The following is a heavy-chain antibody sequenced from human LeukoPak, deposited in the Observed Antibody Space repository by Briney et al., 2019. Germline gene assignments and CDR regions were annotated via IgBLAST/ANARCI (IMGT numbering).Heavy chain of an antibody. J-gene: IGHJ4*02. D-gene: IGHD2-2*01. V-gene: IGHV3-48*01. CDR3: AKSGPYCSSTSCNYFDY. CDR2: ISSSSSTI. Sequence: GGSLRLSCAASGFTFSSYAMSWVRQAPGKGLEWVSYISSSSSTIYYADSVKGRFTISRDNSKNALFLQMNSLRAEDTAVYYCAKSGPYCSSTSCNYFDYWGQGTLVTVSS. CDR1: GFTFSSYA.